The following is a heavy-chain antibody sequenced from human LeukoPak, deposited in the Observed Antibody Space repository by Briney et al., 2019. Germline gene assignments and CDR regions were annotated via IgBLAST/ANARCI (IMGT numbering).Heavy chain of an antibody. D-gene: IGHD3-10*01. J-gene: IGHJ4*02. CDR2: IYYSGST. CDR1: GGSISSYY. Sequence: PSETLSLTCTVSGGSISSYYWGWLRQPPGKGLEWIGYIYYSGSTNYNPPLKSRVTISVDTSKNQFSLKLSSVTAADTAVYYCAVAGSSLYYFDYWGQGTLVTVSS. CDR3: AVAGSSLYYFDY. V-gene: IGHV4-59*01.